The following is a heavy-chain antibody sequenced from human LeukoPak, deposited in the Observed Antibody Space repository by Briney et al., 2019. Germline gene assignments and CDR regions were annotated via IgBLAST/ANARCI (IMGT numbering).Heavy chain of an antibody. CDR3: ARATPPYGSGSPSLYYYGMDV. J-gene: IGHJ6*02. V-gene: IGHV4-4*07. CDR2: IYTSGST. Sequence: SETLSLTCTVSGGSISSYYWSWIRQPAGKGLEWIGRIYTSGSTNYNPSLKSRVTMSVDTSKNQFSLKLSSVTAADTAVYYCARATPPYGSGSPSLYYYGMDVWGQGNTVTVSS. CDR1: GGSISSYY. D-gene: IGHD3-10*01.